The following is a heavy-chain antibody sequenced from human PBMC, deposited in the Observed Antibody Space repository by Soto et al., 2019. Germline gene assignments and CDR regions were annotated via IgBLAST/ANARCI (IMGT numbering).Heavy chain of an antibody. Sequence: SENPYLTCTVSGGSVSSGSYYWGWIRQPPGKGLEWIGYIYYSGSTNYNPSLKSRVTISVDTSKNQFSLKLSSVTAADTAVYYCARSVKTGDDPYGSVSYYGGPCGMDVWYQAITVSGSS. D-gene: IGHD3-10*01. CDR2: IYYSGST. CDR1: GGSVSSGSYY. V-gene: IGHV4-61*01. J-gene: IGHJ6*02. CDR3: ARSVKTGDDPYGSVSYYGGPCGMDV.